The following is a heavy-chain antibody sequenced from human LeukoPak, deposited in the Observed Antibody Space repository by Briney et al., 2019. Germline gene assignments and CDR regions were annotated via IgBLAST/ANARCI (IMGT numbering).Heavy chain of an antibody. J-gene: IGHJ4*02. CDR2: IKSKTDGVPT. Sequence: GXXLRLSCAASGFTFSNAWMSWVRQAPGKRLEWVGRIKSKTDGVPTDYAAPVKGRFTISRDDSKNTLYLQMNSLKTEYTAVYYCTTETGTSIYFDYWGRGTLVTVSS. CDR1: GFTFSNAW. V-gene: IGHV3-15*01. CDR3: TTETGTSIYFDY. D-gene: IGHD1-1*01.